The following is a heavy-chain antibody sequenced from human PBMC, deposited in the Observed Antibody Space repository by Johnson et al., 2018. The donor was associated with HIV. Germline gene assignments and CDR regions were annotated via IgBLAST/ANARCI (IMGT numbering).Heavy chain of an antibody. CDR1: GFTFSAYA. J-gene: IGHJ3*02. Sequence: QMQLVESGGGVVQPERSLRLSCAASGFTFSAYAMHWVRQAPGKGLEWVAVISYDGSNKYYADSVKGRFTISRDNSKNTVYLQMNSLRVEDTAVYYCAKSPGKDHGGNSGGFDIWGQGTMVTVSS. D-gene: IGHD4/OR15-4a*01. CDR3: AKSPGKDHGGNSGGFDI. V-gene: IGHV3-30*07. CDR2: ISYDGSNK.